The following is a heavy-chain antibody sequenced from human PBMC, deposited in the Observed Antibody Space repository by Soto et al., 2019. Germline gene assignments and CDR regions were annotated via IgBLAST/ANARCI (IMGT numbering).Heavy chain of an antibody. CDR2: IWYDGSNK. CDR3: ASLVVVVAAPTRGDAFDI. D-gene: IGHD2-15*01. Sequence: GSLRLSCAASGFTFSSYGMHWVRQAPGKGLEWVAVIWYDGSNKYYADSVKGRFTISRDNSKNTLYLQMNSLRAEDTAVYYCASLVVVVAAPTRGDAFDIWGQGTMVTVSS. J-gene: IGHJ3*02. CDR1: GFTFSSYG. V-gene: IGHV3-33*01.